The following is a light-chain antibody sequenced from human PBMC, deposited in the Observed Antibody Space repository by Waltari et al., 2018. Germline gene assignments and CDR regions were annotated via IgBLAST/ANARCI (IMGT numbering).Light chain of an antibody. CDR1: RRAIGSHHI. J-gene: IGLJ2*01. V-gene: IGLV2-23*02. CDR2: EVS. CDR3: CSYAGSSTLDVV. Sequence: QSALTQPASGSGSPGQSITISCTGTRRAIGSHHIVPLYQQHPGKAPKLMIYEVSKRPSGVSNRFSGSKSGNRASLTISGLQAEDEADYYCCSYAGSSTLDVVFGGGTKLTVL.